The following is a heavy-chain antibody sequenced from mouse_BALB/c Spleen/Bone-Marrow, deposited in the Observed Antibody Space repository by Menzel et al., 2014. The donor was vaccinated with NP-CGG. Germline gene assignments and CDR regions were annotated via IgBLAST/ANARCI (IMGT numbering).Heavy chain of an antibody. CDR2: IYPGSGST. CDR1: AYTFTSYW. J-gene: IGHJ2*02. CDR3: TSWDY. V-gene: IGHV1S22*01. Sequence: LQESGSELARPGVSVKLLCKAAAYTFTSYWMHWVKQRHAQCLVWIGNIYPGSGSTNYDKKFKSKGTQTVGTSSSTAYMHLSSLTSEDSAVYYCTSWDYWGQGTSLTVSS.